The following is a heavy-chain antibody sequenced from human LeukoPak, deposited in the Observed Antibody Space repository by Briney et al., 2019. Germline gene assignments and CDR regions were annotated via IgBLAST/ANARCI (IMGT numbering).Heavy chain of an antibody. Sequence: GGSLRLSCGASGFTFGSYAMTWVRQAPGKGLEWVSAISGSGGNTYYANSVRGRFTISRDNSKDTLYLQMNSLRAEDTAVYYCAKHHGDYYYLDVWGKGTTVTVSS. CDR2: ISGSGGNT. CDR1: GFTFGSYA. D-gene: IGHD3-16*01. CDR3: AKHHGDYYYLDV. J-gene: IGHJ6*03. V-gene: IGHV3-23*01.